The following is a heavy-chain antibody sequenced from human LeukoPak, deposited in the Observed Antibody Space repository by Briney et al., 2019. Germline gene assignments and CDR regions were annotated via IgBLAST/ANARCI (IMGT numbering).Heavy chain of an antibody. J-gene: IGHJ4*02. Sequence: GGSLRLSCAASGFTFSDYYMSWIRQAPGKGLEWVSSVSNSGDYIHYADSVKGRFTISRDNSKNSLYLQMNSLRAEDTAVYYCARALIGYYFDYWGQGTLVTVSS. CDR3: ARALIGYYFDY. CDR2: VSNSGDYI. CDR1: GFTFSDYY. D-gene: IGHD2-8*01. V-gene: IGHV3-11*06.